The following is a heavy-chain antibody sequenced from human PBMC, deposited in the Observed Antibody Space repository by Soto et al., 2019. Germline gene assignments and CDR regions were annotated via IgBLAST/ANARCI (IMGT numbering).Heavy chain of an antibody. J-gene: IGHJ4*01. V-gene: IGHV3-33*01. CDR1: GCTFSSYS. CDR2: IWYDGSKQ. Sequence: PGGSLRLSCASSGCTFSSYSMHWVRQAPGKGLERVALIWYDGSKQYYVDSVKGRFTISRDNSKNTLSLQMNSLRAEDTAVYYCARGPTSIFGGVVVHYYFDYWGQGTLVTVSS. D-gene: IGHD3-16*02. CDR3: ARGPTSIFGGVVVHYYFDY.